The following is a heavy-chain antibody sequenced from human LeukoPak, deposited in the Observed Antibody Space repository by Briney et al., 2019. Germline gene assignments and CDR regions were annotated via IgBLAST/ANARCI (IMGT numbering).Heavy chain of an antibody. CDR3: ASPTRYYDILTGYHRTTDAFDI. J-gene: IGHJ3*02. CDR1: EFTFSTYE. Sequence: GGSLRLSCAASEFTFSTYEMNWVRQAPGRGLEWLSYISSRGSTTYYADSVKGRFTISRDNSKNTLYLQMNSLRAEDTAVYYCASPTRYYDILTGYHRTTDAFDIWGQGTMVTVSS. CDR2: ISSRGSTT. V-gene: IGHV3-48*03. D-gene: IGHD3-9*01.